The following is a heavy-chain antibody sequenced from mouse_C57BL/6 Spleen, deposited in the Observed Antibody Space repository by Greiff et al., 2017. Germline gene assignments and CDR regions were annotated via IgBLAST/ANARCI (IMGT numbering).Heavy chain of an antibody. CDR3: AGGSSQYYYAMDY. D-gene: IGHD1-1*01. J-gene: IGHJ4*01. V-gene: IGHV7-3*01. CDR1: GFPFTDYY. CDR2: IRNKANGYTT. Sequence: EVQGVESGGGLVQPGGSLSLSCAASGFPFTDYYMSWVRQPPGKALEWLGFIRNKANGYTTEYSASVKGRFTISRDNSQSILYLQMHALSADDSATYYCAGGSSQYYYAMDYWGQGTSGTVAS.